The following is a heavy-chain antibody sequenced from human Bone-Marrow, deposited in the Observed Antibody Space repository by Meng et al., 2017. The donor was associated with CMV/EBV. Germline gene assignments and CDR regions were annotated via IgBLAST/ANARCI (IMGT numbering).Heavy chain of an antibody. V-gene: IGHV3-74*01. CDR1: ELPFRSYW. D-gene: IGHD3-3*01. Sequence: GKSLKISCAASELPFRSYWRLWVRQAPGKGLVRVSRINSVGSSTSSADSVKGRFTISRDNAKNTPYLQMNSLRAEDTAVYYCARDEGYYDCWSGYYTGEHYYYYGMDVWGQGTTVTVSS. CDR2: INSVGSST. J-gene: IGHJ6*02. CDR3: ARDEGYYDCWSGYYTGEHYYYYGMDV.